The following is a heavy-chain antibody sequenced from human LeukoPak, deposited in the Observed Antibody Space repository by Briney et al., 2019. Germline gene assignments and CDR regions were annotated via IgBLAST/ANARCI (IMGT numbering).Heavy chain of an antibody. CDR2: IKQDGSEK. J-gene: IGHJ3*02. D-gene: IGHD6-13*01. CDR3: ARHSSSGPFDI. V-gene: IGHV3-7*01. Sequence: PGGSLRLSCAASGFTFSIYWMTWVRQAPGKGLEWVAKIKQDGSEKYYVDSVEGRFTISRDNAKNSLYLQMNSLRAEDTAIYYCARHSSSGPFDIWGQGTMVTVSS. CDR1: GFTFSIYW.